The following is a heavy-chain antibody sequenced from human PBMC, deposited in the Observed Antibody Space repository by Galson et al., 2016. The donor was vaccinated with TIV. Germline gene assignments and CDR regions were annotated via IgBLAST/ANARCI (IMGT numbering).Heavy chain of an antibody. CDR2: IVPLFRTT. CDR3: AKDRNTALDTYYYYYGMDV. V-gene: IGHV1-69*13. J-gene: IGHJ6*02. Sequence: SVKVSCKASGGSFSTHTFNWVRQAPGQGLEWMGGIVPLFRTTHYAQKFQGRVTFTADESSSTAYMEVSRLTSDDTAVYYCAKDRNTALDTYYYYYGMDVWGQGTTVTVSS. CDR1: GGSFSTHT. D-gene: IGHD5-18*01.